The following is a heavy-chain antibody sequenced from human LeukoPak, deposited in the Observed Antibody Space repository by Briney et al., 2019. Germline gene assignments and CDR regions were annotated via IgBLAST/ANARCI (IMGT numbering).Heavy chain of an antibody. D-gene: IGHD2/OR15-2a*01. Sequence: SETLSLACTVSGGSISDYYWSWVRQPAGKGLEWIGRIHISGTTYYNPSLKSRFTMSIDTSKNQFSLKLSSVTAADTAVYYCATYSITGAWAEYFLHWGQGTLVTVSS. V-gene: IGHV4-4*07. J-gene: IGHJ1*01. CDR3: ATYSITGAWAEYFLH. CDR2: IHISGTT. CDR1: GGSISDYY.